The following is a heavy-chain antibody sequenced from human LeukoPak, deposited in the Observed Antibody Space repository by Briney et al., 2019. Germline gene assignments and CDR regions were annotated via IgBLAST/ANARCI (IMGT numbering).Heavy chain of an antibody. J-gene: IGHJ5*02. Sequence: VGSVKVSCRASGGTLSRYAISWVRQAPGQGLEWMGWISAYNGNTNYAQKLQGRVTMTTDTSTSTAYMELRSLRSDDTAVYYCARLRRYSYINWFDPWGQGTLVTVSS. V-gene: IGHV1-18*01. D-gene: IGHD5-18*01. CDR1: GGTLSRYA. CDR3: ARLRRYSYINWFDP. CDR2: ISAYNGNT.